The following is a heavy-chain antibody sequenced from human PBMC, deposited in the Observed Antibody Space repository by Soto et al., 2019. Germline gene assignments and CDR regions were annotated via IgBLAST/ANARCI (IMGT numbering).Heavy chain of an antibody. D-gene: IGHD3-22*01. J-gene: IGHJ4*02. CDR2: ISSSSSYI. V-gene: IGHV3-21*01. Sequence: RGSLRLSCAASGFTFSSYSMNWVRQGPGKGLEWVSSISSSSSYIYYADSVKGRFTISRDNAKNSLYLQKNSLRAEDKAVYYCAREPPPRIVVAFDYWGQRTLVTV. CDR1: GFTFSSYS. CDR3: AREPPPRIVVAFDY.